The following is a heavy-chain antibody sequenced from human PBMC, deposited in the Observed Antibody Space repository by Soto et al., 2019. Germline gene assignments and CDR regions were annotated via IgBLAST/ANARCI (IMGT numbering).Heavy chain of an antibody. J-gene: IGHJ5*02. CDR1: GYSFTNSD. CDR2: MNPGSGDT. CDR3: ARMATFGSLNWFDP. D-gene: IGHD3-16*01. V-gene: IGHV1-8*01. Sequence: ASVKVSCKASGYSFTNSDVSWVRQATGQGLEWMGWMNPGSGDTGYAQKFQGRVTMTRDISIATAYMELSSLRSDDTAIYYCARMATFGSLNWFDPWGQGTLVTVSS.